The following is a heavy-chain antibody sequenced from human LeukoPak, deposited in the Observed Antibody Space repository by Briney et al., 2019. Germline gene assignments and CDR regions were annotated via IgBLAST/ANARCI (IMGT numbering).Heavy chain of an antibody. Sequence: PSETLSLTCTVSGGSISSYYWSWIRQPPGKGLEWIGYIFYNGTTNYNPSLESRVAILVDRSKNQFSLKLSSVTAADTAVYYCARVLARGALGLQLDYWGQRTLVTVSS. V-gene: IGHV4-59*12. J-gene: IGHJ4*02. CDR3: ARVLARGALGLQLDY. CDR1: GGSISSYY. CDR2: IFYNGTT. D-gene: IGHD4-11*01.